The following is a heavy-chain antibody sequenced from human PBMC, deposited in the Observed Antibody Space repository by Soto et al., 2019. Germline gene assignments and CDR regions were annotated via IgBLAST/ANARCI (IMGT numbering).Heavy chain of an antibody. CDR3: ARNYYDGSGTFY. J-gene: IGHJ4*02. CDR1: SGSISSNKYC. V-gene: IGHV4-39*01. CDR2: IYYRGDT. Sequence: QLQLQESGPGLVKPSETLSLTCTVSSGSISSNKYCWAWIRQPPGKGMEWIGNIYYRGDTHYNPSLKSRITMSVDESNNQISLKVSFVTAADTAVYYCARNYYDGSGTFYWGQGTLVTVSS. D-gene: IGHD3-22*01.